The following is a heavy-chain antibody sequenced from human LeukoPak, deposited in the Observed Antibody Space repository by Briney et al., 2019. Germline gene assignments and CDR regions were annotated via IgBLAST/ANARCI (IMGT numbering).Heavy chain of an antibody. Sequence: GGSLRLSCAASGFTFSTYAMSWVRQAPGKRLEWVSAISGSAGSTYYADSVKGRFTISRDTSKNTLYLQMNSLGAEDTAVYYCAKGGSDSWYGGFDIWGQGTMVTVSS. V-gene: IGHV3-23*01. CDR3: AKGGSDSWYGGFDI. J-gene: IGHJ3*02. CDR1: GFTFSTYA. CDR2: ISGSAGST. D-gene: IGHD6-13*01.